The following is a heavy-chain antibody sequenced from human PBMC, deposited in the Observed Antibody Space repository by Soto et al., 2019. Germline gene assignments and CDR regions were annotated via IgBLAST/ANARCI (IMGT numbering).Heavy chain of an antibody. Sequence: LRLSCAASGFTFSSYWMSWVRQAPGKGLEWVANIKQDGSEKYYVDSVKGRFTISRDNAKNSLYLQMNSLRAEDTAVYYCARESTFSTVPHYYYYGMDVWGQGTTVTVSS. V-gene: IGHV3-7*01. CDR1: GFTFSSYW. CDR3: ARESTFSTVPHYYYYGMDV. D-gene: IGHD4-4*01. J-gene: IGHJ6*02. CDR2: IKQDGSEK.